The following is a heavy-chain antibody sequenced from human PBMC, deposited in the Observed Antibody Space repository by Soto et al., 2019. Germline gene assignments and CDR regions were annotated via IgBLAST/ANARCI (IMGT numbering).Heavy chain of an antibody. CDR2: TKAKAYSYTT. J-gene: IGHJ4*02. D-gene: IGHD3-10*01. Sequence: EVQLVESGGGLVQPGGSLRLSCAASGITLSDHFIDWVRQSPGKGLDWVGRTKAKAYSYTTEYAASVKGRYTISRDDSVNSVYLQMNSLKSEDTAVYYCASIRGGMGYLGQGTLVTVSP. V-gene: IGHV3-72*01. CDR3: ASIRGGMGY. CDR1: GITLSDHF.